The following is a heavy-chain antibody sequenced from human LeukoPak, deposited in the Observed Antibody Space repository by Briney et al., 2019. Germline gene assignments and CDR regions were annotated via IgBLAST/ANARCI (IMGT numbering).Heavy chain of an antibody. CDR2: IQSDGSDE. CDR1: GFNFNSFA. CDR3: VRDSRPGGAMGLYHNFDF. Sequence: GGSLRLSCAASGFNFNSFAMHWARQAPGKGLEWVAFIQSDGSDEHYADSVEGRFTISRDNTKSSLFLQMNSLRGDDTAVYYCVRDSRPGGAMGLYHNFDFWGQGTLVTVSS. J-gene: IGHJ4*02. V-gene: IGHV3-30*02. D-gene: IGHD3-16*01.